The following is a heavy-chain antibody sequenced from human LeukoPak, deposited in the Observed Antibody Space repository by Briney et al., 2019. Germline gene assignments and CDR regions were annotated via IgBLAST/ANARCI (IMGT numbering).Heavy chain of an antibody. CDR2: VYYTGST. J-gene: IGHJ5*02. CDR1: GDSGTSGGFY. V-gene: IGHV4-39*02. D-gene: IGHD3-10*01. CDR3: ARHSGSGSLSRPFDP. Sequence: SETLSLTCTVSGDSGTSGGFYWAWLRQPPGKGLEWIATVYYTGSTYYNPSLKSRVTISIDTSKNHFSLKLRSVVAPDTAAYYCARHSGSGSLSRPFDPWGQGTLVTVSS.